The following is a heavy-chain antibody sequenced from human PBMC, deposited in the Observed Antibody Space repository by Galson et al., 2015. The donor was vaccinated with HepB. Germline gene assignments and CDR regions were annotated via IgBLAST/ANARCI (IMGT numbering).Heavy chain of an antibody. V-gene: IGHV3-23*01. CDR2: ITSAGTT. CDR3: AKERERELLGWFDP. CDR1: GFTFGSFA. J-gene: IGHJ5*02. Sequence: SLRLSCAASGFTFGSFAMNWVRQAPGKGLESVSAITSAGTTYYADSVKGRFTISRDNSKNTLYLQMNSLIVDDTAVYYCAKERERELLGWFDPWGQGTLVTVSS. D-gene: IGHD1-26*01.